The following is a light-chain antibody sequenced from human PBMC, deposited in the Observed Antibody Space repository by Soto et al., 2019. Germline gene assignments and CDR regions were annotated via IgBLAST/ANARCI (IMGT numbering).Light chain of an antibody. CDR3: QVWDSGSDHVI. CDR2: YDS. V-gene: IGLV3-21*04. CDR1: NIGSKS. J-gene: IGLJ2*01. Sequence: SYELTQPPSVSVAPGKTANITCGGHNIGSKSVHWYQQQPGQAPMLVIYYDSDRPSGIPERFSDSNSGNTATLTVSRVEAGDEADYYCQVWDSGSDHVIFGGGTKLTVL.